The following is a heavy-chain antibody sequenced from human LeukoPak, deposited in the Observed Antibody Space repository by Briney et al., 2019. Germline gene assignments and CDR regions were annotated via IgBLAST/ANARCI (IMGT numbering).Heavy chain of an antibody. Sequence: GSVKVSCKASGYTFTSYAMDEVRQAPGQGRDWMGWINTNTGNQTYAQGFTGRFVFYLDTSVRTAYLQISSLTADDTAVSYCSRASIGSSYGYALDYWGQGNLVTATS. CDR3: SRASIGSSYGYALDY. J-gene: IGHJ4*02. CDR1: GYTFTSYA. D-gene: IGHD5-18*01. V-gene: IGHV7-4-1*02. CDR2: INTNTGNQ.